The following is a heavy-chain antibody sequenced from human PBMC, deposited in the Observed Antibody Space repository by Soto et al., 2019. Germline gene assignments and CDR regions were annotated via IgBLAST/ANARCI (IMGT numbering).Heavy chain of an antibody. J-gene: IGHJ6*02. CDR1: GGTFSSYA. D-gene: IGHD3-10*01. Sequence: QVQLVQSGAEVKKPGSSVKVSCKASGGTFSSYAISWVRQAPGQGLEWMGGIIPIFGTANYAQKFQGRVTITADECTSTAYMELSSLSSEDTAVYYCARGNYYGSGSLATVDVWGQGSTVTVSS. CDR2: IIPIFGTA. V-gene: IGHV1-69*12. CDR3: ARGNYYGSGSLATVDV.